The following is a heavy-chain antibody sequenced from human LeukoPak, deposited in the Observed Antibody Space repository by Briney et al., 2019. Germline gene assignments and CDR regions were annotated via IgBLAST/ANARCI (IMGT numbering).Heavy chain of an antibody. D-gene: IGHD5-18*01. CDR3: ARDRDVDTNYYYYYMDV. CDR1: GYTFTSYD. CDR2: INPSGGST. J-gene: IGHJ6*03. Sequence: ASVKVSCKAAGYTFTSYDMILGRRAPGQGLEWMGIINPSGGSTSYAQKFQGRVTMTRDNSTSTVYMELSSLTSEDTAVYYCARDRDVDTNYYYYYMDVWGKGATVTVSS. V-gene: IGHV1-46*01.